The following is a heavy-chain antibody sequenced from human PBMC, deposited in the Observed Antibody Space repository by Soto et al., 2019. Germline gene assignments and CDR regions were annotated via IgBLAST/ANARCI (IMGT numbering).Heavy chain of an antibody. CDR1: EFTFSSYA. D-gene: IGHD3-22*01. V-gene: IGHV3-23*01. CDR3: AKGKVAYDNSGLQYFYYFPMNV. CDR2: ISEGGGTT. Sequence: EVQLLESGGDLVQPGGSLRLSCAASEFTFSSYAMNWVRQAPGKGLEWVSVISEGGGTTYYADSVKGRFRISRDNSKNTLYLQMNSLRVEDTAVYYCAKGKVAYDNSGLQYFYYFPMNVWGQGTTVTVSS. J-gene: IGHJ6*02.